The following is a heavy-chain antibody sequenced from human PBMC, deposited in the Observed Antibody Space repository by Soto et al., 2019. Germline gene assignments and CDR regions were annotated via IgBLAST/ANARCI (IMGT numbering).Heavy chain of an antibody. J-gene: IGHJ3*02. CDR3: ARVLNYYDSSGYSDAFDI. CDR2: IWYDGSNK. Sequence: GGSLRLSCAASGFTFSSYGMHWVRQAPGKGLEWVAVIWYDGSNKYYADSVKGRFTISRDNSKNTLYLQMNSLRAEDTAVYYCARVLNYYDSSGYSDAFDIWGQGTMVTV. D-gene: IGHD3-22*01. CDR1: GFTFSSYG. V-gene: IGHV3-33*01.